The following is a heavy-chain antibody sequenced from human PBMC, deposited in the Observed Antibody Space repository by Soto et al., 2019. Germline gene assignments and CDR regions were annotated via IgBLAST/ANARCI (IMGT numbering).Heavy chain of an antibody. V-gene: IGHV1-18*01. D-gene: IGHD3-10*01. J-gene: IGHJ4*02. CDR2: ISGYSGNT. Sequence: QVQLVQSGAEVKKPGASVKVSCKASGYIITSYGISWVRQAPGQGLEWMGWISGYSGNTNYAQNLQGRVTMTTDTSTRTAYMELRTRKSDDTAVYYCARVPGGFGELLVTAADSFDYWGQGTMVTVCS. CDR1: GYIITSYG. CDR3: ARVPGGFGELLVTAADSFDY.